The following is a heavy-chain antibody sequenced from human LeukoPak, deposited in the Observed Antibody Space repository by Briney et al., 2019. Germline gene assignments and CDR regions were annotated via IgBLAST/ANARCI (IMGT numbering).Heavy chain of an antibody. D-gene: IGHD3-22*01. CDR2: ISYDGSNK. V-gene: IGHV3-30*18. CDR1: GFTFSSYG. J-gene: IGHJ4*02. Sequence: TGRSLRLSCAASGFTFSSYGMHWVRQAPGKGLEWVAVISYDGSNKYYADSVKGRFTISRDNSKNTLYLQMNSLRAEDTAVYYCAKDDSSGYIVYWGQGTLVTVSS. CDR3: AKDDSSGYIVY.